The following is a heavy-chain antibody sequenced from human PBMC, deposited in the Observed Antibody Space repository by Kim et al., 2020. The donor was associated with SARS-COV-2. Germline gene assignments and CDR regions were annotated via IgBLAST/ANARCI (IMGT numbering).Heavy chain of an antibody. CDR2: GGST. V-gene: IGHV3-53*01. Sequence: GGSTYYADSVKGRFTISRDNSKNTLYLQMNSLRAEDTAVYYCALVPLNPYWGQGTLVTVSS. J-gene: IGHJ4*02. D-gene: IGHD3-10*02. CDR3: ALVPLNPY.